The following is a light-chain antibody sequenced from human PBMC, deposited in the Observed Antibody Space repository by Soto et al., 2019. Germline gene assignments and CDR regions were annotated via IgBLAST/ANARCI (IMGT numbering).Light chain of an antibody. CDR2: DAS. CDR3: QRYNSWPLT. CDR1: QGIGDT. J-gene: IGKJ4*01. V-gene: IGKV3-15*01. Sequence: EVVMTQSPATLSASPGEGATLSCRASQGIGDTLAWYQHKPGQTPRLLSYDASTRATGVPARCSGSRSGTEFTLPINSLQSEDFAVYYCQRYNSWPLTFGGGTKVDIK.